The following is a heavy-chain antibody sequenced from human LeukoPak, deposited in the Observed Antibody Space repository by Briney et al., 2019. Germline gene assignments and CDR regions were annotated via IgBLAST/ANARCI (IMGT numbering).Heavy chain of an antibody. CDR2: IIPLLTRP. CDR1: GGSINNYG. D-gene: IGHD6-6*01. Sequence: SVKVSCKTSGGSINNYGINWVRQAPGQGLEWMGMIIPLLTRPKYAKKFQGRVTITADESADTAYMEVSRLTSEDTAVFFCAIVPKTGMPAITWGPGTLVSVSS. J-gene: IGHJ5*02. CDR3: AIVPKTGMPAIT. V-gene: IGHV1-69*13.